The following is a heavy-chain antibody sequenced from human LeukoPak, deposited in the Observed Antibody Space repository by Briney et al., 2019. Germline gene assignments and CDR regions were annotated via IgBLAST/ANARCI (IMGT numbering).Heavy chain of an antibody. D-gene: IGHD3-16*01. CDR2: INPNSGGT. CDR1: GYTFTGYY. J-gene: IGHJ4*02. V-gene: IGHV1-2*02. CDR3: ARDMDLLGDYYFDY. Sequence: GASVKVSCKASGYTFTGYYMHWVRQAPGQGLEWMGWINPNSGGTNYAQKFQGRVTMTRETSISTAYMELSRLRSDDTAVYYCARDMDLLGDYYFDYWGQGTLVTVSS.